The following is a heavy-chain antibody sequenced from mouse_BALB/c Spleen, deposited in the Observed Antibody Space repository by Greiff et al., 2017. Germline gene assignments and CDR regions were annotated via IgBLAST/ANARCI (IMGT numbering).Heavy chain of an antibody. V-gene: IGHV14-3*02. CDR2: IDPANGNT. D-gene: IGHD1-1*01. J-gene: IGHJ4*01. Sequence: EVQLVESGAELVKPGASVKLSCTASGFNIKDTYMHWVKQRPEQGLEWIGRIDPANGNTKYDPKFQGKATITADTSSNTAYLQLSSLTSEDTAVYYCASGYYGSSPYAMDYWGQGTSVTVSS. CDR3: ASGYYGSSPYAMDY. CDR1: GFNIKDTY.